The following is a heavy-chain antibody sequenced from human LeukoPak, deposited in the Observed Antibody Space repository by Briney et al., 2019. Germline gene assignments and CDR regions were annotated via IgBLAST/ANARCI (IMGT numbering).Heavy chain of an antibody. Sequence: PSETLSLTCTVSGGSISSGDYYWSWIRQPPGKGLEWIGYIYYSGSTYYNPSLKSRVTISVDTSKNQFSLKLSSVTAADTAVYYCARVFLTYYYGSGSYYLDYWGQGTLVTVSS. CDR1: GGSISSGDYY. CDR3: ARVFLTYYYGSGSYYLDY. CDR2: IYYSGST. D-gene: IGHD3-10*01. J-gene: IGHJ4*02. V-gene: IGHV4-30-4*01.